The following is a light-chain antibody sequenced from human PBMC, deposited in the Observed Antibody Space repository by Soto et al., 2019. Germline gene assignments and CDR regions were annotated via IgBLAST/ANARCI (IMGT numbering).Light chain of an antibody. Sequence: QSALTQPASVSGSPGQSITISCTGTSSDVGGYNYVSWYQQHPGKAPKLMIYDVTNRPSGVSNRFSGSKSGNTASLTISWLQAEDEADYYCSSYTSSSPYVVFGGGTKLTVL. CDR2: DVT. CDR3: SSYTSSSPYVV. V-gene: IGLV2-14*01. J-gene: IGLJ2*01. CDR1: SSDVGGYNY.